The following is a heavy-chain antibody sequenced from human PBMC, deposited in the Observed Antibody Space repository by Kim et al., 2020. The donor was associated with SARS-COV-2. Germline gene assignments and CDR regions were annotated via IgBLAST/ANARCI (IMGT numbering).Heavy chain of an antibody. CDR2: ISYDGSNK. J-gene: IGHJ4*02. Sequence: GGSLRLSCAASGFTFGSYGMHWVRQAPGKGLEWVAAISYDGSNKHYADSVKGRFTISRDNSKNTLYLQMNSLRVEDTALYYCAKRHDSSGYWFDYWGQGTLVTVSS. D-gene: IGHD3-22*01. CDR3: AKRHDSSGYWFDY. V-gene: IGHV3-30*18. CDR1: GFTFGSYG.